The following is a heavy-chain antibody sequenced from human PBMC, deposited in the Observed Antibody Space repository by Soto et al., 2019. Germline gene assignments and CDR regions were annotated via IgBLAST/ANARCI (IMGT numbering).Heavy chain of an antibody. Sequence: PSETLSLTCTVSGGSISSYYWSWIRQPPGKGLEWIGYIYYSGSTNYNPSLKSRVTISVDTSKNQFSLKLSSVTAADTAVYYCARLRDYSNWFDPWGQGTLVTVSS. CDR3: ARLRDYSNWFDP. V-gene: IGHV4-59*08. D-gene: IGHD3-10*01. CDR2: IYYSGST. CDR1: GGSISSYY. J-gene: IGHJ5*02.